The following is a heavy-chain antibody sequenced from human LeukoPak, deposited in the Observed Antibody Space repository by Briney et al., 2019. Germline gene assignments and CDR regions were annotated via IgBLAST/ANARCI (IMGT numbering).Heavy chain of an antibody. CDR1: GCSFTSNY. V-gene: IGHV1-46*01. J-gene: IGHJ4*02. CDR3: ARDQEGFDY. CDR2: IYPSDGST. Sequence: ASVKVSCKASGCSFTSNYIHWVRQAPGQGLEWMGMIYPSDGSTSYAQKFQGRVTVTRDTSTSTVHMELSGLRSEDTAVYYCARDQEGFDYWGQGTLVTVSS.